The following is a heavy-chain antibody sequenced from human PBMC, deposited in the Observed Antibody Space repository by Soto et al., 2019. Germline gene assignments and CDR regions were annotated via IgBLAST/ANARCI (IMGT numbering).Heavy chain of an antibody. D-gene: IGHD1-7*01. Sequence: KSSESLSLACTVSGGSVSSGSYYWSWIRQPPGKGLEWIGYIYYSGSTNYNPSLKSRVTISVDTSKNQFSLKLSSVTAADTAVYYCARDLNYIGPDFYYYYGMDVWGQGTTVTVSS. CDR3: ARDLNYIGPDFYYYYGMDV. CDR2: IYYSGST. V-gene: IGHV4-61*01. CDR1: GGSVSSGSYY. J-gene: IGHJ6*02.